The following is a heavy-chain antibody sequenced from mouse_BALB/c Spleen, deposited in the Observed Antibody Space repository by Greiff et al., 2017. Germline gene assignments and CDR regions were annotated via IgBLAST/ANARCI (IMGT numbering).Heavy chain of an antibody. D-gene: IGHD1-1*01. Sequence: EVNLVESGGGLVKPGGSLKLSCAASGFTFSSYTMSWVRQTPEKRLEWVATISSGGSYTYYPDSVKGRFTISRDNAKNTLYLQMSSLKSEDTAMYYCTRVNYYGSPRYFDVWGAGTTVTVSS. J-gene: IGHJ1*01. V-gene: IGHV5-6-4*01. CDR2: ISSGGSYT. CDR3: TRVNYYGSPRYFDV. CDR1: GFTFSSYT.